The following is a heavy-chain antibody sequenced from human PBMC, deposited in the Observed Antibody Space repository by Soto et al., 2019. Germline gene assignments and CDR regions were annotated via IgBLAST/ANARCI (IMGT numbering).Heavy chain of an antibody. V-gene: IGHV3-43D*04. J-gene: IGHJ6*02. CDR2: ISWDGGST. CDR3: AKDIVPDTAMVRYYYGMDV. Sequence: GGSLRLSCAASGFTFDDYAMYWVRQAPGKGLEWVSLISWDGGSTYYADSVKGRFTISRDNSKNSLYLQMNSLRAEDTALYYCAKDIVPDTAMVRYYYGMDVWGQGTTVTAP. D-gene: IGHD5-18*01. CDR1: GFTFDDYA.